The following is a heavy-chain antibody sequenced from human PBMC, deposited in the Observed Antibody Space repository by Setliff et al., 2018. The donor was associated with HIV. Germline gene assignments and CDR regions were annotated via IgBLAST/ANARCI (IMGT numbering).Heavy chain of an antibody. CDR1: GDTFSNSA. J-gene: IGHJ4*02. D-gene: IGHD2-8*01. V-gene: IGHV1-69*13. Sequence: SVKVSCKASGDTFSNSAIYWVRQAPGQGLEWMGGIIPLYGASNYAQKFHGRVAITADELMTTAYMELTSLRSEDTAVYFCASASGYCRSGVCYIGVHKTPDKYYCDSWGQGTLVTVSS. CDR2: IIPLYGAS. CDR3: ASASGYCRSGVCYIGVHKTPDKYYCDS.